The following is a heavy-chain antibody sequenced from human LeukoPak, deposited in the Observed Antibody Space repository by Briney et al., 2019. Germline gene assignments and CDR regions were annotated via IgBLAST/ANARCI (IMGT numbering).Heavy chain of an antibody. V-gene: IGHV5-51*01. Sequence: GESLKISCEGSGYSFTNYWIGWVRQMPGKGLEWLGFTHPGDSDTRYSPSFQGQVTISADKSISTAYLQWSSLKASDTAMYYCARLNWNHDFDYWSQGTLVTVSS. CDR3: ARLNWNHDFDY. CDR2: THPGDSDT. D-gene: IGHD1-1*01. J-gene: IGHJ4*02. CDR1: GYSFTNYW.